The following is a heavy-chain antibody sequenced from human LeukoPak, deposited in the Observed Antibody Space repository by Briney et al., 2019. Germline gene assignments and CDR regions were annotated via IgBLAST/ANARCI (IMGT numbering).Heavy chain of an antibody. D-gene: IGHD6-19*01. CDR1: GYTFTSYG. CDR3: ARIHGSGPYNYYYYYMDV. CDR2: ISAYNGNT. V-gene: IGHV1-18*01. J-gene: IGHJ6*03. Sequence: GASVKVSCKASGYTFTSYGISWVRQAPGQGLEWMGWISAYNGNTNYAQKLQGRVTMTTDPSTSTAYMELRSLRSDDTAVYYCARIHGSGPYNYYYYYMDVWGKGTTVTVSS.